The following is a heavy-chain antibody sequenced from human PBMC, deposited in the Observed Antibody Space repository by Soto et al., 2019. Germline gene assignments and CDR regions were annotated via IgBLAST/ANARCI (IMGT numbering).Heavy chain of an antibody. Sequence: EASVKVSCKASGYTFTSYGISWVRQAPGQGLEWMGWISAYNGNTNYAQKLQGRVTMTTDTSTSTAYMELRSLRSDDTAVYYRARAYIVATPTELGYWGQGTLVTVSS. V-gene: IGHV1-18*01. D-gene: IGHD5-12*01. CDR1: GYTFTSYG. CDR2: ISAYNGNT. J-gene: IGHJ4*02. CDR3: ARAYIVATPTELGY.